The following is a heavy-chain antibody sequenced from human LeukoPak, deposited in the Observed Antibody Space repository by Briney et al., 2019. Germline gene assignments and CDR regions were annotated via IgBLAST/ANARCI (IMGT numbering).Heavy chain of an antibody. J-gene: IGHJ4*02. CDR3: ARQTGSGLFILP. Sequence: PSETLSLTCTVSGGSITSSSYYWGWIRQPPGKGLEWIGSVYYSGNTYYNASLKSQVSISIDTSKNQFSLRLTSVTAADTAVYYCARQTGSGLFILPGGQGTLVTVSS. CDR2: VYYSGNT. CDR1: GGSITSSSYY. D-gene: IGHD3/OR15-3a*01. V-gene: IGHV4-39*01.